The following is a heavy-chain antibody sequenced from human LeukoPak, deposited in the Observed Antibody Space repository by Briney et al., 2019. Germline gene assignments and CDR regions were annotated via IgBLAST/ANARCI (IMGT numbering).Heavy chain of an antibody. D-gene: IGHD3-3*01. CDR2: IYYRWST. J-gene: IGHJ4*02. CDR3: ARWAQYYDFWSGYVLDY. Sequence: PSQXLSLTCTVSGGSISSGDYYWSWIRQPPGKGLEWVGYIYYRWSTYYHPSLKSRVTISVDTSKNQFSLKLSSVTAADTAVYYCARWAQYYDFWSGYVLDYWGQGTLVTVSS. V-gene: IGHV4-30-4*08. CDR1: GGSISSGDYY.